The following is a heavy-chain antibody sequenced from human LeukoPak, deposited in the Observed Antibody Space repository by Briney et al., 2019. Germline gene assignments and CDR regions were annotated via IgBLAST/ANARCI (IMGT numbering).Heavy chain of an antibody. CDR2: INHSGST. Sequence: AETLSLTCAVYGGSFSGYYWSWIRQPPGKGLEWIGEINHSGSTNYNPPLKRRVTISVDTSKNQFSLKLSSVTAADTAVYYCARGRRDGYNLKNFDYWGQGTLVTVSS. CDR3: ARGRRDGYNLKNFDY. J-gene: IGHJ4*02. CDR1: GGSFSGYY. D-gene: IGHD5-24*01. V-gene: IGHV4-34*01.